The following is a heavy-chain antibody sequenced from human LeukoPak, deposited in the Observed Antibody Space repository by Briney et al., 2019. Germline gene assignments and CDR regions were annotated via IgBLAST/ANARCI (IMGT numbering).Heavy chain of an antibody. V-gene: IGHV3-30*01. Sequence: GGSLRLSCAASGFTFSSYAMHWVRQAPGKGLGCVAGISYDGSNKYHADSVKGRFTISRDNSKNTLYLQMNSLRAEDTAVYYCAREGKVPAAGFDYWGQGTLVTVSS. D-gene: IGHD2-2*01. J-gene: IGHJ4*02. CDR3: AREGKVPAAGFDY. CDR1: GFTFSSYA. CDR2: ISYDGSNK.